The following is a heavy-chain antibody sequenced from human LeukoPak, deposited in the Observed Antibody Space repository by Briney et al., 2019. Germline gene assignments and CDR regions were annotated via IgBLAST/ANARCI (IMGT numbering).Heavy chain of an antibody. CDR1: GGSIGSSDW. CDR3: AIETGGGPSWFES. J-gene: IGHJ5*01. Sequence: SETLSLTCAVSGGSIGSSDWWSWVRPPPGKGLEWIGEIYHSGSTNYNPSLKSRVTISLDKSNNHFSLKLSSVTAADTAVYYCAIETGGGPSWFESWGQGTLVTVSS. CDR2: IYHSGST. D-gene: IGHD3-10*01. V-gene: IGHV4-4*02.